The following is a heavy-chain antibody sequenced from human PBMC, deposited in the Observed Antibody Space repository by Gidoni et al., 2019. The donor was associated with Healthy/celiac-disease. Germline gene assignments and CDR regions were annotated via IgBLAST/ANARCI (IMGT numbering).Heavy chain of an antibody. CDR3: ASGYDSSGYAHFSDY. Sequence: QVHLQESGPGLVKPSETLSLTCTVSGYSISSGYYWGWIRQPPGKGLEWIGSIYHSGSTYYNPSLKSRVTISVDTSKNQFSRKLSSVTAADTAVYYCASGYDSSGYAHFSDYWGQGTLVTVSS. D-gene: IGHD3-22*01. V-gene: IGHV4-38-2*02. CDR2: IYHSGST. CDR1: GYSISSGYY. J-gene: IGHJ4*02.